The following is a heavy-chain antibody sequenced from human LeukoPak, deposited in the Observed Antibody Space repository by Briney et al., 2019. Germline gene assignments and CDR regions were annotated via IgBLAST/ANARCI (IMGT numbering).Heavy chain of an antibody. CDR1: GGSIGTSY. D-gene: IGHD6-6*01. V-gene: IGHV4-59*08. J-gene: IGHJ4*02. Sequence: PSETLSLTCTVSGGSIGTSYWSWIRQPPGKGLEWIGYVSYSGNTNYNPSLKSRVTVSVDTSKNQFSLKLSSVTAADTAVYYCARHGPGAAPPVGRVFDYWGQGTLVTVSS. CDR3: ARHGPGAAPPVGRVFDY. CDR2: VSYSGNT.